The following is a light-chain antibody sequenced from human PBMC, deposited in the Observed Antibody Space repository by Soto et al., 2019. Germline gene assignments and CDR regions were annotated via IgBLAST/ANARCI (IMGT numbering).Light chain of an antibody. CDR1: QSVSSN. V-gene: IGKV3-15*01. Sequence: EIVMTQSPATLSVSPGERATLSCRASQSVSSNLAWYQQKPGQAPRLLIYGASTRVTGIPARFSGSGSGTDFILTITRMEPEDFAVYYCQQYGRSPRTFGQGTKVDIK. CDR3: QQYGRSPRT. J-gene: IGKJ1*01. CDR2: GAS.